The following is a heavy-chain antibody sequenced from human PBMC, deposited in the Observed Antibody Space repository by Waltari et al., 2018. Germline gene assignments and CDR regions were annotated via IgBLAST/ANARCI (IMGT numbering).Heavy chain of an antibody. D-gene: IGHD2-2*03. V-gene: IGHV4-38-2*01. CDR1: GYAVNSGFY. J-gene: IGHJ4*02. Sequence: QVQLQESGPGLVKSSETRSLTCDVSGYAVNSGFYWGWIRQAPGKGLEWVATIYHDGTTFYNPSLKSRLSVSMDTSKNQISLTLKSVTAADTALYYCSRQVLGYCTSAACRRLESWGQGTLVTVSS. CDR3: SRQVLGYCTSAACRRLES. CDR2: IYHDGTT.